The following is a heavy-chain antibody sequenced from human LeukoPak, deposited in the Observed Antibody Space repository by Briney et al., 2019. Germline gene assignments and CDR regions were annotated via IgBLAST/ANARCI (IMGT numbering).Heavy chain of an antibody. Sequence: PGGSLRLSCAASGFTFSDYYMSWIRQAPGKGLEWVSYISSSGSTIYFADSVKGRFTISRDNAKNSLYLQMNSLRAEDTAVYYCARDISSAAASFDYWGQGTLLTASS. CDR2: ISSSGSTI. CDR1: GFTFSDYY. CDR3: ARDISSAAASFDY. D-gene: IGHD6-13*01. V-gene: IGHV3-11*04. J-gene: IGHJ4*02.